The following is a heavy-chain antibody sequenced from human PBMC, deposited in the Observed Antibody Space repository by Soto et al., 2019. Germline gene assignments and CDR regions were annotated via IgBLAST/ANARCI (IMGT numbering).Heavy chain of an antibody. CDR1: GGSIRSHQQF. J-gene: IGHJ3*02. CDR2: IYSSGTT. V-gene: IGHV4-39*01. CDR3: ASGEGFGELRNAFHI. D-gene: IGHD3-10*01. Sequence: PSETLSLTCTVSGGSIRSHQQFCDWIRQTPGKGLEWIGSIYSSGTTYYNPSLKSRVTMSVDTSKNQFSLNLSSVAVADTAIYYCASGEGFGELRNAFHIWGQGTMVTVSS.